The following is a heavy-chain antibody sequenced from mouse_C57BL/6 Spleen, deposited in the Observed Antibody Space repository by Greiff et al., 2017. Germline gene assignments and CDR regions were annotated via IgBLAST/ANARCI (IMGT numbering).Heavy chain of an antibody. CDR1: GFTFSSYA. CDR2: ISDGGSYT. J-gene: IGHJ2*01. CDR3: ARYDYDGGCYFDY. Sequence: EVQGVESGGGLVKPGGSLKLSCAASGFTFSSYAMSWVRQTPEKRLEWVATISDGGSYTYYPDNVKGRFTISRDNAKNNLYLQMSHLKSEDTAMYYCARYDYDGGCYFDYWGQGTTLTVSS. V-gene: IGHV5-4*01. D-gene: IGHD2-4*01.